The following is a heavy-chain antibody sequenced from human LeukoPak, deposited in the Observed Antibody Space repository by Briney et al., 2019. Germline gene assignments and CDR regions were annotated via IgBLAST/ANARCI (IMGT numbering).Heavy chain of an antibody. V-gene: IGHV3-30*01. CDR2: ISYDGSNK. CDR1: GFTFSSYA. CDR3: ARAKAYYDSSGYLYYFDY. D-gene: IGHD3-22*01. J-gene: IGHJ4*02. Sequence: GGSLRLSCAASGFTFSSYAMHWVRQAPGKGLEWVAVISYDGSNKYYADSVKGRFTISRDNSKNTLYLQMNSLRAEDTAVYYCARAKAYYDSSGYLYYFDYWGQGTLVTVS.